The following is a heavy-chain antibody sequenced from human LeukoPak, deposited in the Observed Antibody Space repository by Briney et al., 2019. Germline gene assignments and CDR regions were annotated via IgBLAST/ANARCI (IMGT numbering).Heavy chain of an antibody. J-gene: IGHJ4*02. V-gene: IGHV3-15*04. CDR3: TTYGSGRKFDY. CDR1: GFSFSDAW. D-gene: IGHD3-10*01. Sequence: GGSLRLSCAVSGFSFSDAWMSWVRQTPGKGLGWVGRIESKTDGGTTDYAALVKGRFTISRDDSTNTLYLQINSLKSEDTAVYYCTTYGSGRKFDYWGQGVLVTVSS. CDR2: IESKTDGGTT.